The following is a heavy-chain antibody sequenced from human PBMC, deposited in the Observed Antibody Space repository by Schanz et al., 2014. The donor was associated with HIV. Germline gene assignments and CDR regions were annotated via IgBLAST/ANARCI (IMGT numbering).Heavy chain of an antibody. CDR3: ARDGSLNRGFDY. V-gene: IGHV3-33*01. J-gene: IGHJ4*02. CDR1: GFTFSSYG. Sequence: QVQLVESGGGVVQPGRSLRLSCAASGFTFSSYGMHWVRQVPGKGLEWVAVIWFDGSNKYYVDSVKGRFTISRDNSKNTLHLQMNSLRAEDTAVYYCARDGSLNRGFDYWGQGTLVTVSS. D-gene: IGHD3-10*01. CDR2: IWFDGSNK.